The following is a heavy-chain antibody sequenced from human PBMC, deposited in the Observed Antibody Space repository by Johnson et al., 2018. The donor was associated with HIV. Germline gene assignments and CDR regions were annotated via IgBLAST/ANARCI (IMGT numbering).Heavy chain of an antibody. D-gene: IGHD6-19*01. CDR1: GFTFSSYA. V-gene: IGHV3-23*04. CDR2: ISGSGGST. Sequence: VQLVESGGGVAQPGGSLRLSCAASGFTFSSYAMSWVRQAPGKGLEWVSAISGSGGSTYYADSVKGRFTISRDNSKNTLYLQMNSLRSEETAMDFCAREPVAGPGRNAFDIWGQGTTVTVSS. J-gene: IGHJ3*02. CDR3: AREPVAGPGRNAFDI.